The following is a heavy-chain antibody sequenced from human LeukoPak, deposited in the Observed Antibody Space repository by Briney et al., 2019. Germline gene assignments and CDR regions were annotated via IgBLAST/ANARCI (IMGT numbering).Heavy chain of an antibody. V-gene: IGHV1-2*02. J-gene: IGHJ6*03. Sequence: ASVKVSCKASGYTFTDFYMLWVRQAPGQGLEWMGWINPNSGGTDYAQKFQGRVTMTRDTSASTAYMELSRLRSDDTAVYHCARGHGSYYYYMDVWGKGTTVTVS. CDR2: INPNSGGT. CDR3: ARGHGSYYYYMDV. CDR1: GYTFTDFY. D-gene: IGHD3-10*01.